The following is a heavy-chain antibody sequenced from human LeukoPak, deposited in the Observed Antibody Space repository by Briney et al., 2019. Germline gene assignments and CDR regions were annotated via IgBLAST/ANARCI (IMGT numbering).Heavy chain of an antibody. D-gene: IGHD3-10*01. CDR1: GYSISSGYY. J-gene: IGHJ6*03. CDR2: IYHSGST. Sequence: PSETLSLTCAVSGYSISSGYYWGWIRPPPGRGLEGIGSIYHSGSTYYNPSLKSRVTISVDTSKNQFSLKLSSVTAADTAVYYCARALGTMVRGTNYYYYYYMDVWGKGTTVTVSS. CDR3: ARALGTMVRGTNYYYYYYMDV. V-gene: IGHV4-38-2*01.